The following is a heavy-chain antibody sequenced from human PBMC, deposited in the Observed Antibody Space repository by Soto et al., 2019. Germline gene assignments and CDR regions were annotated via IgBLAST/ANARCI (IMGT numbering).Heavy chain of an antibody. CDR3: ARVGTSQSRPRTVTNNTPQGYYGMDV. J-gene: IGHJ6*02. D-gene: IGHD7-27*01. CDR1: VFTVSSNY. V-gene: IGHV3-53*02. Sequence: EVQLVETGGGLIQPGGSLRLSCAASVFTVSSNYMSWVRQAPGKGLEWVSVIYSGGSTYYADSVKGRFTISRDNSKNTLYLQMNSLRAEDTAVYYCARVGTSQSRPRTVTNNTPQGYYGMDVWGQGTTVTVSS. CDR2: IYSGGST.